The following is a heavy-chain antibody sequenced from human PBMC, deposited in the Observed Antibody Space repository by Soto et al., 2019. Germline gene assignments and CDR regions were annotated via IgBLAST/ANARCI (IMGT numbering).Heavy chain of an antibody. CDR1: GYTFTGYY. CDR3: ARVAYGDYADYGMDV. D-gene: IGHD4-17*01. J-gene: IGHJ6*02. CDR2: INPNSGGT. Sequence: VKVSCKASGYTFTGYYMHWVRQAPGQGLEWMGWINPNSGGTNYAQKFQGWVTMTRDTSISTAYMELSRLRSDDMAVYYCARVAYGDYADYGMDVWGQGTTVTVSS. V-gene: IGHV1-2*04.